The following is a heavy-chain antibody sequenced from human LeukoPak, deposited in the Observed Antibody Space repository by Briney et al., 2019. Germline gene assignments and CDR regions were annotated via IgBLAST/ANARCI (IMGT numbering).Heavy chain of an antibody. CDR2: IYYSGST. CDR1: GGSISSYY. V-gene: IGHV4-59*01. D-gene: IGHD3-22*01. Sequence: SETLSLTCTVSGGSISSYYWSWIRQPPGKGLEWIGYIYYSGSTNYNPSLKSRVTISVDTSKNQFSLKLCSVTAADTAVYYCATHYYDSSGYPWYFDYWGQGTLVTVSS. CDR3: ATHYYDSSGYPWYFDY. J-gene: IGHJ4*02.